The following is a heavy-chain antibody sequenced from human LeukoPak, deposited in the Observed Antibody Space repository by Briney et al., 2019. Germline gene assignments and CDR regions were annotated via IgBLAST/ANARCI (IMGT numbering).Heavy chain of an antibody. V-gene: IGHV1-24*01. CDR1: GYNLTELS. CDR3: AADDAYCSSTSCTNYYYYYGMDV. D-gene: IGHD2-2*01. J-gene: IGHJ6*02. CDR2: FDPEDGEI. Sequence: ASVKVSCKVSGYNLTELSMHWVRQAPGKGLEWMGGFDPEDGEIIYAQKFQGRVTMTEDTSTDTAYMELNSLRSEDTAVYYCAADDAYCSSTSCTNYYYYYGMDVWGQGTTVTVSS.